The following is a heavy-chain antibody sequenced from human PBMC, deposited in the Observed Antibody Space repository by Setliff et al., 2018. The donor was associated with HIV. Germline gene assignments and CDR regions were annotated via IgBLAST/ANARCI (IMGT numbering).Heavy chain of an antibody. D-gene: IGHD3-3*01. CDR2: INHAGST. J-gene: IGHJ4*02. CDR3: ATLSGPVDH. V-gene: IGHV4-34*01. CDR1: GASFSGYF. Sequence: WETLSLTCTLYGASFSGYFWSWIRQPPGKGLEWIGEINHAGSTNFNPSLKGRVTISVDMSKRQFSLHLTSVTAADTAVYYCATLSGPVDHWGQGTLVTVS.